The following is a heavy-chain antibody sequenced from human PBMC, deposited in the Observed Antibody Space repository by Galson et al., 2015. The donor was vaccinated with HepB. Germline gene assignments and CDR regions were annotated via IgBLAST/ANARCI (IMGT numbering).Heavy chain of an antibody. J-gene: IGHJ4*02. CDR2: ISAYNGNT. V-gene: IGHV1-18*04. Sequence: SVKVSCKASGYTFTSYGISWVRQAPGQGLEWMGWISAYNGNTNYAQKLQGRVTMTTDTSTSIAYMELRSLRSDDTAVYYCARGGAVAGTFSPEFDYWGQGTLVTVSS. CDR3: ARGGAVAGTFSPEFDY. D-gene: IGHD6-19*01. CDR1: GYTFTSYG.